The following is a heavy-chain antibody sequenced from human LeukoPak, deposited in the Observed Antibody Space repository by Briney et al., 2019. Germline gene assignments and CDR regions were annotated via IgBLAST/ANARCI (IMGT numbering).Heavy chain of an antibody. CDR3: ARGGDGDILTGLVFDY. V-gene: IGHV1-18*01. Sequence: GESLKISCKGTGYTFTSYGISWVRQAPGQGLEWMGWISAYNGNTNYAQKLQGRVTMTTDTSTSTAYMELRSLRSDDTAVYYCARGGDGDILTGLVFDYWGQGTLVTVSS. CDR1: GYTFTSYG. D-gene: IGHD3-9*01. CDR2: ISAYNGNT. J-gene: IGHJ4*02.